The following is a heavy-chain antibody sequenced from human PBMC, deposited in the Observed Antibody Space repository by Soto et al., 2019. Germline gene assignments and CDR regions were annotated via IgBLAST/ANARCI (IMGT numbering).Heavy chain of an antibody. J-gene: IGHJ4*02. D-gene: IGHD5-18*01. Sequence: ASVKVSCKASGYTFTSYGISWVRQAPGQGLEWMGWISAYNGNTNYAQKLQGRVTMTTDTSTSTAYMELRSLRSDDTAVYYCASSTRSYSPGDTAMVTPQYFDYWGQGTLVTVSS. CDR2: ISAYNGNT. CDR3: ASSTRSYSPGDTAMVTPQYFDY. V-gene: IGHV1-18*01. CDR1: GYTFTSYG.